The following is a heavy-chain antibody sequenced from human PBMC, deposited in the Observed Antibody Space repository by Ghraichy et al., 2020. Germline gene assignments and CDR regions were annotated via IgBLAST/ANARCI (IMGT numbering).Heavy chain of an antibody. CDR1: GFTFSSYG. J-gene: IGHJ4*02. CDR3: AKDDTVGAITGFDY. D-gene: IGHD1-26*01. V-gene: IGHV3-30*18. CDR2: ISYDGSNK. Sequence: GGSLRLSCAASGFTFSSYGMHWVRQAPGKGLEWVAVISYDGSNKYYADSVKGRFTISRDNSKNTLYLQMNSLRAEDTAVYYCAKDDTVGAITGFDYWGQGALVTVSS.